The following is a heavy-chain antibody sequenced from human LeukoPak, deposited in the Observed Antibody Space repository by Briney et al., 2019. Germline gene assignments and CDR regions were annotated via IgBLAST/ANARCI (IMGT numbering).Heavy chain of an antibody. CDR1: GGSFSGYY. D-gene: IGHD2-15*01. V-gene: IGHV4-34*01. Sequence: NSSETLSLTCAVYGGSFSGYYWSWIRQPPGKGLEWIGEINHSGSTNYNPSLKSRVTISVDTSKNQFSLKLSSVTAADTAVYYCAREPLLGYCSGGSCYYFDYWGQGTLVTVSS. CDR2: INHSGST. CDR3: AREPLLGYCSGGSCYYFDY. J-gene: IGHJ4*02.